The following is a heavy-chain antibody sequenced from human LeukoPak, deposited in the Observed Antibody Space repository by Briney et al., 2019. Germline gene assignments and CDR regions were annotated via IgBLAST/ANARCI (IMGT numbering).Heavy chain of an antibody. D-gene: IGHD3-16*01. J-gene: IGHJ4*02. CDR3: AGGGVILHYFDY. Sequence: GGSLRLSCAASGFTFSSYAMSWVRQAPGKGLECVSTISGSGGSTYYGDSVKGRFTISRDNSKNTLYLQMNSLRVEDTAIYYCAGGGVILHYFDYWGQGTLVTVSS. CDR2: ISGSGGST. CDR1: GFTFSSYA. V-gene: IGHV3-23*01.